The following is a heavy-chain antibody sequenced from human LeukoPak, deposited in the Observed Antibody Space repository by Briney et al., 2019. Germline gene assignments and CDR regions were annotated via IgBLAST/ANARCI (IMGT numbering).Heavy chain of an antibody. CDR3: ARGFFGRSSPNWFDP. J-gene: IGHJ5*02. CDR1: GGSLSSYY. Sequence: SETLSLTCTASGGSLSSYYWSWIRQPAGKGLEWIAPIYSSGSTNYNPSLKSRVTMSVDTSKNQFSLKVTSVTAADTAVYYCARGFFGRSSPNWFDPWGQGTLVTVSS. D-gene: IGHD6-6*01. CDR2: IYSSGST. V-gene: IGHV4-4*07.